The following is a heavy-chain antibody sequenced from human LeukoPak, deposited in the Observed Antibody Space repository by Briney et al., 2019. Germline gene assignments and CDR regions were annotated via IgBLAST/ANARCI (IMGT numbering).Heavy chain of an antibody. CDR3: ARGGYSSPRGWFDP. CDR1: GYTFINYY. D-gene: IGHD6-19*01. J-gene: IGHJ5*02. V-gene: IGHV1-46*01. CDR2: INPSGGST. Sequence: ASVKVSCKASGYTFINYYIHWVRQAPGQGLEWMGVINPSGGSTTYPQKFQGRVTMTRDMSTSTVYMDLSSLRSEDTAVYYCARGGYSSPRGWFDPWGQGTLVTVSS.